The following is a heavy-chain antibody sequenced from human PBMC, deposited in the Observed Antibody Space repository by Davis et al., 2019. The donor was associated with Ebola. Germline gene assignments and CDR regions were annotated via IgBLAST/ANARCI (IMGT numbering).Heavy chain of an antibody. CDR2: MNPNSGNT. CDR1: GYTFTSYD. D-gene: IGHD1-26*01. Sequence: AASVKVSCKASGYTFTSYDINWVRQATGQGLEWMGWMNPNSGNTGYAQKFQGRVTMTRNTSISTAYMELSSLRSEDTAVYYCARAKVGATRNWFDPWGQGTLVTVSS. V-gene: IGHV1-8*01. CDR3: ARAKVGATRNWFDP. J-gene: IGHJ5*02.